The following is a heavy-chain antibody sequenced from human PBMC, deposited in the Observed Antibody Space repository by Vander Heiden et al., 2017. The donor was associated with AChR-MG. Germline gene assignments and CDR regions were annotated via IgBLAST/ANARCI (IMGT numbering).Heavy chain of an antibody. Sequence: QVQLVESGGGVVQPGRSLRLSCAAAGFTFSSYGTHWVRQAPGKGLEWVAVISYDGSSKYYADSVKGRFTISRDNSKNTLNLQMNSLRAEDTAVYYCAKDQGNYDYVWGSYRYFDYWGQGTLVTVSS. J-gene: IGHJ4*02. D-gene: IGHD3-16*02. CDR3: AKDQGNYDYVWGSYRYFDY. V-gene: IGHV3-30*18. CDR2: ISYDGSSK. CDR1: GFTFSSYG.